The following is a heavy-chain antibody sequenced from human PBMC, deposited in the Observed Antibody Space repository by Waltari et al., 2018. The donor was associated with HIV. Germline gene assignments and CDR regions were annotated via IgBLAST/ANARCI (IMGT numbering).Heavy chain of an antibody. CDR2: IVVGSGNT. Sequence: QMQLVQSGPEVKKPGTSVKVPCKASGFTFTSSAVQWLRQARGQRLEWIGWIVVGSGNTNYAQKFQERVTITRDMSTSTAYMELSSLRSEDTAVYYCAARYCSGGSCYWAFDYWGQGTLVTVSS. J-gene: IGHJ4*02. V-gene: IGHV1-58*01. CDR3: AARYCSGGSCYWAFDY. D-gene: IGHD2-15*01. CDR1: GFTFTSSA.